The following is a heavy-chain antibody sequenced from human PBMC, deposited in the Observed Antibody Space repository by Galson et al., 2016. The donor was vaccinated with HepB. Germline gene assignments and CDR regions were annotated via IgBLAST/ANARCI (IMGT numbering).Heavy chain of an antibody. CDR1: GFSFSTYA. CDR3: AGGGYYFDNSAYSY. Sequence: SLRLSCAASGFSFSTYAMHWVRQAPGKGLEWVAVMWFDASNKWHADSVKGRFIISRDNSKNTRNLQMNSLRAEATAVYYCAGGGYYFDNSAYSYWGQGALVTVSS. D-gene: IGHD3-22*01. J-gene: IGHJ4*02. V-gene: IGHV3-33*01. CDR2: MWFDASNK.